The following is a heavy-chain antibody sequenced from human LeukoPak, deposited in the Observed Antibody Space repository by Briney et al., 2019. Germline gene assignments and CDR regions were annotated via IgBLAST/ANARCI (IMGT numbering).Heavy chain of an antibody. CDR3: ARDLYFCSSTSCYSSYNWFDP. CDR1: GYTFTGYY. D-gene: IGHD2-2*01. CDR2: INPNSGGT. Sequence: ASVKVSCKASGYTFTGYYMHWVRQAPGQGLEWMGWINPNSGGTNYAQKFQGRVTMTRDTSISTAYMELSRLRSDDTAVYYCARDLYFCSSTSCYSSYNWFDPWGQGTLVTVSS. J-gene: IGHJ5*02. V-gene: IGHV1-2*02.